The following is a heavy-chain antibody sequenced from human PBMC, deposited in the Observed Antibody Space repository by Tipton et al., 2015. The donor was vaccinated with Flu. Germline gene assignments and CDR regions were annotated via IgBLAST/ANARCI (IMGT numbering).Heavy chain of an antibody. CDR3: ARGEYYDSSGYRTFDY. Sequence: SLRLSCAASGFTFSSYAMHWVRQAPGKGLEWVAVISYDGSNKYYADSVKGRFTISRDNSKNTLYLQMNSLRAEDTAVYYCARGEYYDSSGYRTFDYWGQGTLVTVSS. CDR1: GFTFSSYA. D-gene: IGHD3-22*01. J-gene: IGHJ4*02. CDR2: ISYDGSNK. V-gene: IGHV3-30*04.